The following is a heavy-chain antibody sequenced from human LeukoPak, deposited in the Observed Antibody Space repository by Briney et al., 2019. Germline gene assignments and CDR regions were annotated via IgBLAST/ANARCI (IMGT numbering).Heavy chain of an antibody. J-gene: IGHJ5*02. CDR2: IGAYNGNT. CDR1: GYTFTSYG. D-gene: IGHD2-15*01. Sequence: ASVKVSCKASGYTFTSYGISWVRQAPGQGLKGMGWIGAYNGNTNYAQKLQGRVTMTTDTSTSTAYMELRSLRSDDTAVYYCARGMPPTDIVVVVAATHGGVDWFDPWGQGTLVTVSS. CDR3: ARGMPPTDIVVVVAATHGGVDWFDP. V-gene: IGHV1-18*01.